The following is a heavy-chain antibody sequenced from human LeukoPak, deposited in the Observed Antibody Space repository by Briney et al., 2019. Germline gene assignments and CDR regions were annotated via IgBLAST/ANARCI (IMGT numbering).Heavy chain of an antibody. CDR3: AGSYVVRSFDY. J-gene: IGHJ4*02. Sequence: GGSLRLSCAASGFSVSSNYMNWVRQAPGKGLEWVSVIYSGGSTYYADSVKDRFTISRDNSKNTLDLQMNTPRAEDTAVYYCAGSYVVRSFDYWGQGTLVSVSS. D-gene: IGHD3-16*01. V-gene: IGHV3-66*01. CDR2: IYSGGST. CDR1: GFSVSSNY.